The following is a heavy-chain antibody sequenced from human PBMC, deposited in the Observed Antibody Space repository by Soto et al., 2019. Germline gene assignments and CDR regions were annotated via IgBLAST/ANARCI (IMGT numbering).Heavy chain of an antibody. J-gene: IGHJ6*03. Sequence: PGGSLRLSCAASGFTFSGSAIHWVRQASGKGLEWVGRIRSKANSYATAYAASVKGRFTISRDDSKNTAYLQMNSLETEDTAVYYCTRQIGASGVATPSIYYYYYIDVWGKGTTVTVSS. CDR2: IRSKANSYAT. CDR3: TRQIGASGVATPSIYYYYYIDV. CDR1: GFTFSGSA. V-gene: IGHV3-73*01. D-gene: IGHD5-12*01.